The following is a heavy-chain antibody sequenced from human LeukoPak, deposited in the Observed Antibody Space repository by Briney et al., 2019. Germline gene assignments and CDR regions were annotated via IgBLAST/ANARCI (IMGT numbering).Heavy chain of an antibody. CDR3: ARGLNSGMTDY. CDR2: IIPIIRQT. J-gene: IGHJ4*02. CDR1: EDIFSSYT. D-gene: IGHD1-26*01. Sequence: ASVKVSCKTSEDIFSSYTISWVRQAPGQGLQWMGRIIPIIRQTKYPQKFQGRVTITADKSTSTVYMDLSGLTSDDTALYFCARGLNSGMTDYWGQGTLVTVSS. V-gene: IGHV1-69*08.